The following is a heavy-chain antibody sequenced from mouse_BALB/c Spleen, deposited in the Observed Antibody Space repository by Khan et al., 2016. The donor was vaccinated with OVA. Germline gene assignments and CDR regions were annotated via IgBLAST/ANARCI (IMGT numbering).Heavy chain of an antibody. CDR2: ISYSGNT. Sequence: EVQLQESGPGLVKPSQSLSLTCTVTGYSITSDYVWNWIRQFPGNKLEWMGFISYSGNTKYNPSLKSRFSITRDTSKNQFFLQLNSVTTEDTATYYCASVYGGDFDYWGQGTSLTVSS. CDR1: GYSITSDYV. CDR3: ASVYGGDFDY. J-gene: IGHJ2*02. V-gene: IGHV3-2*02. D-gene: IGHD1-1*01.